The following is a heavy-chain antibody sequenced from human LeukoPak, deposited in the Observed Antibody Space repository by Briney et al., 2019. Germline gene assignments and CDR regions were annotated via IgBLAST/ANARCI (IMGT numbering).Heavy chain of an antibody. V-gene: IGHV3-23*01. J-gene: IGHJ4*02. Sequence: GGSLRLSCAISGFIFNTNGTNWVRQSPGKGLEWLATIAGGDESTYYADSVKGRFAISRDNSKNTVFLHMNGLRVEDTAVYYCARGVYWSLDYWGQGTPVTVSS. CDR3: ARGVYWSLDY. D-gene: IGHD1-1*01. CDR1: GFIFNTNG. CDR2: IAGGDEST.